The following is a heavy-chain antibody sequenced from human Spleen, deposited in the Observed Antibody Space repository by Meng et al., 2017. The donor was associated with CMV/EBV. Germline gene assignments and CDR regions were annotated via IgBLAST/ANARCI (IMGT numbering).Heavy chain of an antibody. D-gene: IGHD1-1*01. CDR3: ARAPKSTGTSLQDYYGMDV. J-gene: IGHJ6*02. CDR1: GFSFSDYD. Sequence: GESLKISCTASGFSFSDYDMHWVRQAAGERLEWVSAIGTLADTFYPGSVKGRFTISRENAKNSLYLQMNSLTAGDTAVYYCARAPKSTGTSLQDYYGMDVWGQGTTVTVSS. V-gene: IGHV3-13*01. CDR2: IGTLADT.